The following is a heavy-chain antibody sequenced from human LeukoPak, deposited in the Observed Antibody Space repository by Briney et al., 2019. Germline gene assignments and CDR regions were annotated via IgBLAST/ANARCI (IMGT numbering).Heavy chain of an antibody. D-gene: IGHD6-19*01. Sequence: GASVKVSCKASGYTFTAYYIHWLRQAPGQGPEWMGWIKPDSGSSHYAQKFQGRVTMTRDTSSNSAYMDLTRLKSDDTAVYYCARARVPIAVAGLCYFDYWGQGALVTVSS. CDR2: IKPDSGSS. CDR1: GYTFTAYY. CDR3: ARARVPIAVAGLCYFDY. J-gene: IGHJ4*02. V-gene: IGHV1-2*02.